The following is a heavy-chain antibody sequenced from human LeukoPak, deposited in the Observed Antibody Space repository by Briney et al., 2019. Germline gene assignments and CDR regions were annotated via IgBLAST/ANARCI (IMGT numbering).Heavy chain of an antibody. D-gene: IGHD1-1*01. V-gene: IGHV3-23*01. CDR3: ATTGNFYDMDV. CDR1: GFSFSSYA. Sequence: GGSLRLSCAASGFSFSSYAMNWVRQAPGKGLEWVSVISGRGVSTYYADSVKGRFAISRDNAKSSLYLQMSSLRAEDTAVYFCATTGNFYDMDVWGKGTTVTVSS. CDR2: ISGRGVST. J-gene: IGHJ6*03.